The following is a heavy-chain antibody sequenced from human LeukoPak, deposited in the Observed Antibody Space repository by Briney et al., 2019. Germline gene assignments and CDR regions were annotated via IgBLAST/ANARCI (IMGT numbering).Heavy chain of an antibody. CDR3: ARGADGSVSTNWFDP. V-gene: IGHV4-4*07. Sequence: SETLSLTGTVSGGSISSYHWSWLRQPAGKGLEWIRRIYYSGSTDYNSSLKSRVTMSVETSKNQFSLKLSSVTAADTAVYYCARGADGSVSTNWFDPWGQGTLVTVSS. D-gene: IGHD3-22*01. CDR1: GGSISSYH. J-gene: IGHJ5*02. CDR2: IYYSGST.